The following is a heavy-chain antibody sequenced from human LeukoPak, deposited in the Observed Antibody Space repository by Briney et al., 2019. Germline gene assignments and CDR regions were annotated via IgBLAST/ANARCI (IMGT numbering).Heavy chain of an antibody. J-gene: IGHJ4*02. D-gene: IGHD6-6*01. CDR2: ISGSGGST. CDR3: AKDRGGIAARRVIDY. Sequence: GGSLRLSCAASGFSFRNYWMSWVRQAPGKGLEWVSAISGSGGSTYYADSVKGRFTISRDNSKNTLYLQMNSLRAEDTAVYYCAKDRGGIAARRVIDYWGQGTLVTVSS. CDR1: GFSFRNYW. V-gene: IGHV3-23*01.